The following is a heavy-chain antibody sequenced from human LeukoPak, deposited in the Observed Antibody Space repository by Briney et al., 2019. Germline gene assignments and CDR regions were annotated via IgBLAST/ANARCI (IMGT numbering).Heavy chain of an antibody. CDR3: ARGYGKYAY. J-gene: IGHJ4*02. V-gene: IGHV4-34*01. Sequence: SETLSLTCAVYGGSFSGYYWSWIRQPPGKGLEWIGEINHSGSTNYNPSLKSRVTISVDTSKNQFSLKLSSVTAADTAVYYCARGYGKYAYWGQGTLVTVSS. CDR2: INHSGST. CDR1: GGSFSGYY. D-gene: IGHD4-17*01.